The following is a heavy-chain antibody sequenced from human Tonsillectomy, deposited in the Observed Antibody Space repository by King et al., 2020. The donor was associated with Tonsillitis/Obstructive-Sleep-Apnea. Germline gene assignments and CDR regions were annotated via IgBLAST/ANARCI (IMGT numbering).Heavy chain of an antibody. CDR2: IIHSEST. CDR1: GGSFSGYY. J-gene: IGHJ6*03. CDR3: ARGLDIVLVPAAIPVGGYYLDV. D-gene: IGHD2-2*02. Sequence: VQLQQWGAGLLKPSEALSLTCAVYGGSFSGYYWNWTRQPPGKGLEWIGEIIHSESTNYNPSLKSRVTISVDTSKNQFSLKLSSVTAADTAVYYCARGLDIVLVPAAIPVGGYYLDVWGKGTTVTVSS. V-gene: IGHV4-34*01.